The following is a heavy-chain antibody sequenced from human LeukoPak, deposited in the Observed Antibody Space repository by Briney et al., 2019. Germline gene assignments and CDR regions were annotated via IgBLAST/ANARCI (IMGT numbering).Heavy chain of an antibody. D-gene: IGHD6-19*01. CDR1: GFTFSSYA. CDR3: AKAGIAVPATPEY. CDR2: ISSSGGTT. Sequence: GGSLRLSCAASGFTFSSYAMNWVRQARGKGLEWLSVISSSGGTTYYSDSVKGRFIISRDNSKNTLYLQMNSLRAEDTAVYYCAKAGIAVPATPEYCGQGTQVTVSS. V-gene: IGHV3-23*01. J-gene: IGHJ4*02.